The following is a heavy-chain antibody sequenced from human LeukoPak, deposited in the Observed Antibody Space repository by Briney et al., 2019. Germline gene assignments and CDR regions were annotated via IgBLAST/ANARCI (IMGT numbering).Heavy chain of an antibody. CDR1: LYTLATYD. Sequence: GASVNVSCKASLYTLATYDISWVRQASGQGLEGMGWLKSKSGSIGYAQKFRGRVTLTRNSSISTVYMEMRGMRPDDTVLYYCARGRGEDWLDIWGQGTLVTVSS. V-gene: IGHV1-8*02. CDR2: LKSKSGSI. J-gene: IGHJ5*02. D-gene: IGHD3-10*01. CDR3: ARGRGEDWLDI.